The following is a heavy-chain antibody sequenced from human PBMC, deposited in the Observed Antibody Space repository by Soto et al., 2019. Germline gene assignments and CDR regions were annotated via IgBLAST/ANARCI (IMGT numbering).Heavy chain of an antibody. CDR1: GYTFTNYG. Sequence: QVQLVQSGAEVKKPGASVKVSCKASGYTFTNYGITWVRQAPGQGLEWMGWINSYNGNTHYAQKLQGRVTITTDTSTSTAYMELRSLRSDDTAVYYCARDMVTIFGVVIKDWGQGTLVTVSS. J-gene: IGHJ4*02. V-gene: IGHV1-18*01. D-gene: IGHD3-3*01. CDR3: ARDMVTIFGVVIKD. CDR2: INSYNGNT.